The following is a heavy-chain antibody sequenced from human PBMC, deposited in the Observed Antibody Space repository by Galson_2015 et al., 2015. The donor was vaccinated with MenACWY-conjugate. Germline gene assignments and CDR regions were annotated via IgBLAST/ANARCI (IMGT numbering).Heavy chain of an antibody. D-gene: IGHD3-16*02. J-gene: IGHJ4*01. CDR1: GFTFSSYS. CDR3: ARDREDYEHVWGTYRPHYFDY. CDR2: ITSSSTTI. Sequence: SLRLSCAASGFTFSSYSMNWVRQAPGKGLEWVSYITSSSTTIYYADSVKGRFTISRDNAKNSLYLQMNSLRDVDTAVYYCARDREDYEHVWGTYRPHYFDYWGRGTLLTVSS. V-gene: IGHV3-48*02.